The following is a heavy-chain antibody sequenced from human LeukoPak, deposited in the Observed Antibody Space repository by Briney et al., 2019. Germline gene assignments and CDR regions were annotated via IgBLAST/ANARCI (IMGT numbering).Heavy chain of an antibody. J-gene: IGHJ4*02. CDR2: IYYSGST. CDR3: ARHGAGWLAYFDY. V-gene: IGHV4-39*01. CDR1: GGSISSSSYY. D-gene: IGHD6-19*01. Sequence: PSETLSLTCTVSGGSISSSSYYWGWIRQPPGKGLEWIGSIYYSGSTYYNPSLKNRVTISVDTSKNQFSLKLSSVTAADTAVYYCARHGAGWLAYFDYWGQGTLVTVSS.